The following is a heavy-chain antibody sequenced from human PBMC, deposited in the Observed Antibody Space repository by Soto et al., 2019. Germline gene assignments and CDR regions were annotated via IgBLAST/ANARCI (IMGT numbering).Heavy chain of an antibody. CDR2: IIPIFGTA. J-gene: IGHJ4*02. CDR1: GGTFSSYA. CDR3: TRARYYDSSGSRGYFDY. D-gene: IGHD3-22*01. Sequence: SVKVSCKASGGTFSSYAISWVRQAPGQGLEWMGGIIPIFGTANYAQKFQGRVTITADESTSTAYMELSSLRSEDTAVYYCTRARYYDSSGSRGYFDYWGQGTLVTVSS. V-gene: IGHV1-69*13.